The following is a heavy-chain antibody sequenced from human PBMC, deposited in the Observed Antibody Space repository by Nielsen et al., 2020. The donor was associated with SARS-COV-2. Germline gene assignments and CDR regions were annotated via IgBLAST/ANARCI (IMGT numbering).Heavy chain of an antibody. CDR3: ARAGLFSSGSYFDY. D-gene: IGHD6-19*01. CDR1: GFTFSSYW. Sequence: GESLKISCAASGFTFSSYWMSWVRQAPGKGLEWVANIKQDGSEKYYVDSVKSRFTISRDNAKNSLYLQMNSLRAEDTAVYYCARAGLFSSGSYFDYWGQGTLVTVSS. CDR2: IKQDGSEK. J-gene: IGHJ4*02. V-gene: IGHV3-7*01.